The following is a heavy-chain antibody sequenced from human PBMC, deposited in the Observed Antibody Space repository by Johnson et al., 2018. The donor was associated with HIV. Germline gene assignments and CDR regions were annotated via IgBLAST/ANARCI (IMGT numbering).Heavy chain of an antibody. CDR1: GFSFSAYG. CDR3: AKAELIRFGELNDGFDI. CDR2: IRYDGSSN. Sequence: QVQLVESEGGAVQPGGSLRLSCAASGFSFSAYGMHWVRQAPGKGLEWVAFIRYDGSSNFYPDSVKGRFTISRDNSKNTLYLQMNNLGPEDTAVYYCAKAELIRFGELNDGFDIWGQGTMVTVSS. V-gene: IGHV3-30*02. D-gene: IGHD3-10*01. J-gene: IGHJ3*02.